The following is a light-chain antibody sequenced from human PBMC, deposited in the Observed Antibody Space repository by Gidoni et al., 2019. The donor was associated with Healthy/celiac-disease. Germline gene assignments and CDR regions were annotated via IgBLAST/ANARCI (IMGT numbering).Light chain of an antibody. J-gene: IGLJ3*02. CDR3: LLYYGGAQSWV. CDR2: STS. V-gene: IGLV7-43*01. CDR1: TGAVTSGYY. Sequence: QTVVTQEPSLTVSAGGTVTLTCASSTGAVTSGYYPNWFQQKPGQAPRGLIYSTSNKHSWTPARFSGSLLGGKAALTLSGVQPEDEAEYYCLLYYGGAQSWVFGGGTKLTVL.